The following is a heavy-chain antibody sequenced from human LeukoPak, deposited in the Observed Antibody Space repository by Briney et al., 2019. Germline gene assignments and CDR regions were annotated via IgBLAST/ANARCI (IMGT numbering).Heavy chain of an antibody. V-gene: IGHV3-30*02. D-gene: IGHD3-22*01. CDR3: ARDVDSSGYYSIIDY. J-gene: IGHJ4*02. Sequence: GGSLRLSCAASGFTFSSYGMHWVRQAPGKGLEWVAFIRYDGSNKYYADSVKGRFTISRDNSKNSLYLQMNSLRAEDTAVYYCARDVDSSGYYSIIDYWGQGTLVTVSS. CDR1: GFTFSSYG. CDR2: IRYDGSNK.